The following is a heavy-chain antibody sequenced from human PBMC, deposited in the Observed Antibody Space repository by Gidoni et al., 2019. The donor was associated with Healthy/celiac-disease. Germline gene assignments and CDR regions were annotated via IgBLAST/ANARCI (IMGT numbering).Heavy chain of an antibody. Sequence: QLQLQESGPGLVKPSETLSLTCTVSGGSISSSSYYWGWIRQPPGKGLEWIGSIYYSGSTYYNPSLKSRVTISVDTSKNQFSLKLSSVTAADTAVYYCARRIAAAVQPFDYWGQGTLVTVSS. CDR3: ARRIAAAVQPFDY. CDR1: GGSISSSSYY. D-gene: IGHD6-13*01. V-gene: IGHV4-39*01. J-gene: IGHJ4*02. CDR2: IYYSGST.